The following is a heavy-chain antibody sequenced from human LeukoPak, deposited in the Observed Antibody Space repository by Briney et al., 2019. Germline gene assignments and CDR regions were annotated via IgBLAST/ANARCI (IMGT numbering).Heavy chain of an antibody. D-gene: IGHD6-13*01. V-gene: IGHV4-34*01. CDR2: INHSGST. CDR1: GGSFSGYY. Sequence: PSATLSLTCAVYGGSFSGYYWSWIRQPPGKGLEWIGEINHSGSTNYNPSLKTRVTISVDTSKKQFSLKLSSVPAADPAVYYCAREGAAAGSPFDYWGQGTLVTVSS. CDR3: AREGAAAGSPFDY. J-gene: IGHJ4*02.